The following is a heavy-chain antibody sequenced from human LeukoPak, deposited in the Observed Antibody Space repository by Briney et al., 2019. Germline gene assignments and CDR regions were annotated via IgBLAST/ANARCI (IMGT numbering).Heavy chain of an antibody. Sequence: ASVKVSCKASGYTFTGYYMHWVRQAPGQGLEWMGWTNPNSGGTNYAQKFQGRVTMTRDTSISTAYMELSRLRSDDTAVYYCARDEDYGIFVNIDYWGQGTLVTVSS. D-gene: IGHD4-17*01. CDR3: ARDEDYGIFVNIDY. J-gene: IGHJ4*02. V-gene: IGHV1-2*02. CDR1: GYTFTGYY. CDR2: TNPNSGGT.